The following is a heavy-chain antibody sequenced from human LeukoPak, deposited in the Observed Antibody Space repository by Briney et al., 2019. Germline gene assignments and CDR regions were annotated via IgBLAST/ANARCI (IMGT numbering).Heavy chain of an antibody. V-gene: IGHV1-24*01. Sequence: ASVKVSCKVSGYTLTELSMHWVRQVPGKGLEWMGGFDPEDGETIYAQKFQGRVTMTEDTSTDTAYMELSSLRSEDTAVYYCATWVAAAGTYFDYYYGMDVWGQGTTVTVSS. CDR3: ATWVAAAGTYFDYYYGMDV. J-gene: IGHJ6*02. CDR1: GYTLTELS. D-gene: IGHD6-13*01. CDR2: FDPEDGET.